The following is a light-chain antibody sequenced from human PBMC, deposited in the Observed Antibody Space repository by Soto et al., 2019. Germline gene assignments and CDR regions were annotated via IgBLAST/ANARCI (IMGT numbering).Light chain of an antibody. J-gene: IGLJ1*01. CDR3: SSYTSSNTLEV. Sequence: QSVLTQPPSVSGAPGQRVTISCTGSSSNIGGGYDVHWYQQLPGTAPKLLVYGNINRPSRVPDRFSGSKSGNTASLTISGLQAEDEADYYCSSYTSSNTLEVFGFGTKLTVL. CDR1: SSNIGGGYD. V-gene: IGLV1-40*01. CDR2: GNI.